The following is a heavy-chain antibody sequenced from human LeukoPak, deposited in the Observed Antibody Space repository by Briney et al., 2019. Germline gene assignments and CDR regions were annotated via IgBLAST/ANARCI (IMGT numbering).Heavy chain of an antibody. D-gene: IGHD3-22*01. CDR3: ARAPLVSSGYPEYYFDY. CDR2: INPNSGGT. J-gene: IGHJ4*02. CDR1: GYTFTGYY. Sequence: GASVKVSCKASGYTFTGYYMHWVRQAPGQGLEWMGWINPNSGGTNYAQKFQGRVTMTRDTSISTAYMELSRLRSDDTAVYYCARAPLVSSGYPEYYFDYWGQGTLVTVSS. V-gene: IGHV1-2*02.